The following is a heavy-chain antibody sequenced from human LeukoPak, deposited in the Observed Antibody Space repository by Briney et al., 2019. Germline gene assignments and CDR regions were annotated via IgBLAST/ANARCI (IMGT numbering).Heavy chain of an antibody. J-gene: IGHJ5*02. V-gene: IGHV4-61*09. Sequence: SETLSLTCTVSGGSVSRGTHYWSWIRQPAGKGLEWIGHISTTGTTKYNPSLKSRVTMSMDTSENQFSLTLISVTAADTAVYFCARDFGSDYDFWSSRNTGPFDPWGQGTLVAVSS. D-gene: IGHD3-3*01. CDR2: ISTTGTT. CDR1: GGSVSRGTHY. CDR3: ARDFGSDYDFWSSRNTGPFDP.